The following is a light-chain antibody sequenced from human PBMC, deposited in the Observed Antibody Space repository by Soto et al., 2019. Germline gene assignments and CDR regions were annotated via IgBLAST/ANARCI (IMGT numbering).Light chain of an antibody. Sequence: TQPACVSGSPGQSSTISCTGTKSDVGGFNYVSWYQQHPGKAPKLLIFDVYSRPSGISNRFSGSKSGNTASLTISGLQAEDEADYYCSSYTTSSSSVFGAGTKVTVL. CDR3: SSYTTSSSSV. CDR2: DVY. CDR1: KSDVGGFNY. V-gene: IGLV2-14*01. J-gene: IGLJ1*01.